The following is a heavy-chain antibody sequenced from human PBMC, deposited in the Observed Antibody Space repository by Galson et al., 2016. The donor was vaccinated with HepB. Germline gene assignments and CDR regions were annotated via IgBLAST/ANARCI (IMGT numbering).Heavy chain of an antibody. D-gene: IGHD6-19*01. Sequence: SETLSLTCSVSGGSISCYFWSWIRQSPGKGLEWIGYIYYSGRINDNPSLKSRVTISIDTSKNQFSLTLTSVTPADTAVYYCARGSSGWYGVYNYGMDVWGQGTTVTVSS. CDR3: ARGSSGWYGVYNYGMDV. V-gene: IGHV4-59*01. J-gene: IGHJ6*02. CDR2: IYYSGRI. CDR1: GGSISCYF.